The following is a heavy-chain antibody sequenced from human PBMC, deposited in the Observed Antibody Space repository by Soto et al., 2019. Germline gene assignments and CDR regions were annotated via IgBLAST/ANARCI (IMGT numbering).Heavy chain of an antibody. Sequence: PVGSLRLSCAASGFTFDSFAMTWVRQAPGKGLEWVSAISASGGSTYYADSVKGRFTISRDSSKNTLYLQMNSLRAEDTAVYYCARRAVTPDSWGQGTLVTVSS. D-gene: IGHD3-10*01. CDR2: ISASGGST. CDR1: GFTFDSFA. J-gene: IGHJ4*02. CDR3: ARRAVTPDS. V-gene: IGHV3-23*01.